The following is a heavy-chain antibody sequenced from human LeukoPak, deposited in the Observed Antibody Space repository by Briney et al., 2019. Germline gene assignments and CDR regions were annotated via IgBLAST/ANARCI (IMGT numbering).Heavy chain of an antibody. V-gene: IGHV3-11*04. D-gene: IGHD3-10*01. Sequence: GGSLRLSCAASGFTFSDYYMSWIRQAPGKGLEWLSYITYSSSTIYSADSVKGRFTISRDNAKSSLYLLMNSLRDEDTAVYYCARSGSGSYTFDFWGQGTLVTVSS. CDR1: GFTFSDYY. CDR3: ARSGSGSYTFDF. J-gene: IGHJ4*02. CDR2: ITYSSSTI.